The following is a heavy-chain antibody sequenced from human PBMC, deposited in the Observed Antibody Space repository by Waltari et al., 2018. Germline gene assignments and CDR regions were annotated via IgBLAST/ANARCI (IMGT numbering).Heavy chain of an antibody. Sequence: QVQLQESGPGLVKPSETLSLTCTVSGGSISSYYWSWIRQPPGKGLEWIGYIYYSGCTNDNPSRKSRVTISVDTSKNQFSLKLSSVTAADTAVYYCARGGTHRGGVFDYWGQGTLVTVSS. J-gene: IGHJ4*02. V-gene: IGHV4-59*01. CDR2: IYYSGCT. D-gene: IGHD1-26*01. CDR3: ARGGTHRGGVFDY. CDR1: GGSISSYY.